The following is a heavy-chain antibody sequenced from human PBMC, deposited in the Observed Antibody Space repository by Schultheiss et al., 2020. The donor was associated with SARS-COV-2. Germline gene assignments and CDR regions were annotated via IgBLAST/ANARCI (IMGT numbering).Heavy chain of an antibody. J-gene: IGHJ4*02. D-gene: IGHD6-13*01. Sequence: SQTLSLTCTVSGGSISSYYWSWIRQPPGKGLEWIGYIYYSGSTNYNPSLKSRVTISVDTSKNQFSLKLSSVTAADTAVYYCASGATAGPFDCWGQGTLVTVSS. CDR3: ASGATAGPFDC. CDR1: GGSISSYY. V-gene: IGHV4-59*08. CDR2: IYYSGST.